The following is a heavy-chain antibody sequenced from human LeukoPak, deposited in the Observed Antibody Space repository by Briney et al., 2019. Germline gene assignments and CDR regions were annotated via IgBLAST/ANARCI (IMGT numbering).Heavy chain of an antibody. CDR1: GFTFSSYS. D-gene: IGHD5-18*01. CDR2: IIGSGGST. V-gene: IGHV3-23*01. Sequence: GGSLRLSCAASGFTFSSYSMSWVRQAPGKGLEWVSAIIGSGGSTSNADSVKGRFTISRYNSKSMLYLQMNSLRAEDTAVYYCAKESPRGYSFDFWGQGTLVTVSS. CDR3: AKESPRGYSFDF. J-gene: IGHJ4*02.